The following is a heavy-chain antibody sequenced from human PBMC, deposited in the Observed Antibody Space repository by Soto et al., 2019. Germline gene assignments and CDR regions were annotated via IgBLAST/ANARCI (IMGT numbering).Heavy chain of an antibody. CDR1: GYTFTGYY. D-gene: IGHD3-9*01. V-gene: IGHV1-2*02. CDR3: ARDGGGRYFDWSKNYGMDV. J-gene: IGHJ6*02. Sequence: ASVKVSCKASGYTFTGYYMHWVRQAPGHGLAWMGWITPNSGGTNYAQKFQGRVTMTRDTSISTAHMELSRLRSDDTAVYYCARDGGGRYFDWSKNYGMDVWGQGTTVTVSS. CDR2: ITPNSGGT.